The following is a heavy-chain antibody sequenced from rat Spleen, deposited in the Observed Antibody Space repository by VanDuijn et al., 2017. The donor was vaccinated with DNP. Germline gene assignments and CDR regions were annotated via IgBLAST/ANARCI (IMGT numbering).Heavy chain of an antibody. Sequence: QTLSLTCTVSGFSLTSYGVTWVRQPPGKGLEWIATVSSGGATYYNSALKSRLNISRDTSKSQVFLKMNSLQTEDTAIYFCARDQDNDYYWYFDFWGPGTMVTVSS. CDR3: ARDQDNDYYWYFDF. CDR1: GFSLTSYG. V-gene: IGHV2S12*01. D-gene: IGHD1-10*01. CDR2: VSSGGAT. J-gene: IGHJ1*01.